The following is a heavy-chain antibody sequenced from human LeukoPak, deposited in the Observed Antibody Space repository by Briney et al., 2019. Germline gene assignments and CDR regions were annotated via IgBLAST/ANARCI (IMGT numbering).Heavy chain of an antibody. CDR3: AKNLVKQWLIDY. CDR2: ISGSGGST. D-gene: IGHD6-19*01. J-gene: IGHJ4*02. CDR1: GFTFSSYA. V-gene: IGHV3-23*01. Sequence: QSGGSLRLSCAASGFTFSSYAMSWVRQAPGKGLEWVSAISGSGGSTYYADSVKGRFTISRDNSKNTLYLQMNSLRAEDTAVYYCAKNLVKQWLIDYWGQGTLVTVSS.